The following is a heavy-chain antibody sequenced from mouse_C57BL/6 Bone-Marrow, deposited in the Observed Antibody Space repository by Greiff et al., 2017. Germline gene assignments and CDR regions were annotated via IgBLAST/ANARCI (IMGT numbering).Heavy chain of an antibody. Sequence: QVQLQQPGAELVRPGTSVKLSCKASGYTFTSSWMHWVKQRPGKGLEWIGVIAPSDSYTHYNQKFKGKATLTVDTTSSTASMQLSSQTSEDSAVYCCARRVYFDVWGTGTTVTVSS. CDR3: ARRVYFDV. CDR1: GYTFTSSW. CDR2: IAPSDSYT. J-gene: IGHJ1*03. V-gene: IGHV1-59*01.